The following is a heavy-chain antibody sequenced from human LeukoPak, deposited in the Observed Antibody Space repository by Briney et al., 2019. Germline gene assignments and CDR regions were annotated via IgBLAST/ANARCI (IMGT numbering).Heavy chain of an antibody. CDR1: GFIFSSYD. V-gene: IGHV3-30*02. CDR3: ARVFRGYYFDY. J-gene: IGHJ4*02. Sequence: GGSLRLSCLASGFIFSSYDIHWVRQAPGKGLEWVAFIRFDGSNGYYTDSVKGRFTISRDNSKNTLYLHMSSLRTEDTAVYYCARVFRGYYFDYWGQGTLVTVSS. CDR2: IRFDGSNG. D-gene: IGHD2-15*01.